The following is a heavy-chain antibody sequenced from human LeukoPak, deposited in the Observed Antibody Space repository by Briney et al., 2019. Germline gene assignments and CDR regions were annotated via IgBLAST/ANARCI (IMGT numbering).Heavy chain of an antibody. CDR3: ASGYYGSGSYYAFDI. J-gene: IGHJ3*02. V-gene: IGHV4-59*08. D-gene: IGHD3-10*01. CDR1: GVSSSSYY. CDR2: IYYSGST. Sequence: SETLSLTGTVSGVSSSSYYWSWIRQPPGKGREGMGYIYYSGSTNDNPSLKSRVTISVDTSKNQFSLKLSSVTAADTAVYYCASGYYGSGSYYAFDIWGQGTMVTVSS.